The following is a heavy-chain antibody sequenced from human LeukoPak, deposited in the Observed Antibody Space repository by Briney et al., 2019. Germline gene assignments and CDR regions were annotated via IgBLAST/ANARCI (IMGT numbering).Heavy chain of an antibody. CDR1: GFTFSSYW. D-gene: IGHD2-21*01. J-gene: IGHJ4*02. V-gene: IGHV3-7*01. CDR2: IKQDGSEK. CDR3: ARDYSTGSSHLDY. Sequence: GGSLRLSCAASGFTFSSYWMSWVRQAPGKGLEWVANIKQDGSEKYYVDSVKGRFTISRDNAKNSLYLQMNSLRAEDTAVYYCARDYSTGSSHLDYWGQGTLVTVSS.